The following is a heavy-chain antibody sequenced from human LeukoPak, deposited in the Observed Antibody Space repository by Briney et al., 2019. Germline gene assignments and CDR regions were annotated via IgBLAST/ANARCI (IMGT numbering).Heavy chain of an antibody. V-gene: IGHV3-7*01. Sequence: GGSLRLSCAASGFTVSSYWMSWVRQAPGKGLEWVATIKEDGSDKYYVDSVKGRFSISRDNAENSLYLQMNSLRAEDTAVYYCTRDVYDYWGQGTLVNISS. J-gene: IGHJ4*01. CDR2: IKEDGSDK. CDR3: TRDVYDY. CDR1: GFTVSSYW.